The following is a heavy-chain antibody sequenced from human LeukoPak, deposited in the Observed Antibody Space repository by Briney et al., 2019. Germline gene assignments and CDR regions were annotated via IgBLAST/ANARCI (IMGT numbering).Heavy chain of an antibody. Sequence: EPSQTLSLTCTVSGGSISSGDYYWSWIRQPPGKGLEWIGYIYYSGSTYYNPSLKSRVTISVDTSKDQFSLKLSSVTAADTAVYYCARGNVLRFLEWLAYFDYWGQGTLVTVSS. V-gene: IGHV4-30-4*08. CDR2: IYYSGST. J-gene: IGHJ4*02. CDR3: ARGNVLRFLEWLAYFDY. CDR1: GGSISSGDYY. D-gene: IGHD3-3*01.